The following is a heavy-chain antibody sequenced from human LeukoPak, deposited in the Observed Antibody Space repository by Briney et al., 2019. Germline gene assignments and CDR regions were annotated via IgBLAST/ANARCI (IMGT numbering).Heavy chain of an antibody. Sequence: SETLSLTCTVSGYSISSGYFWGWIRQPPGKGLEWIGYIYYSGGTTSNPSLKSRVTISVDTSKNQFSLRLSSVTAADTAVYYCARVTGYIVEDYFDYWGQGTLVTVSS. CDR1: GYSISSGYF. J-gene: IGHJ4*02. CDR3: ARVTGYIVEDYFDY. V-gene: IGHV4-61*01. CDR2: IYYSGGT. D-gene: IGHD3-22*01.